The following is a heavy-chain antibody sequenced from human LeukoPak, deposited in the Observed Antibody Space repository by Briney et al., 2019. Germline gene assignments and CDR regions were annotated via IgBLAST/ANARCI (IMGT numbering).Heavy chain of an antibody. CDR3: AKDTHSGYALYFDFDY. CDR1: GFTFDDYA. Sequence: GGSPRLSCAASGFTFDDYAMHWVRQAPGKGLEWVSLISGDGGSTYYADSVKGRFTISRDNSKNSLYLQTNSLRTEDTALYYCAKDTHSGYALYFDFDYWAQGTLVPVSS. CDR2: ISGDGGST. V-gene: IGHV3-43*02. D-gene: IGHD5-12*01. J-gene: IGHJ4*02.